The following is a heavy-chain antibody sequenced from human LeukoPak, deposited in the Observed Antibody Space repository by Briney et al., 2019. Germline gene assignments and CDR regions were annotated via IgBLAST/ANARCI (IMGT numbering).Heavy chain of an antibody. D-gene: IGHD2/OR15-2a*01. CDR2: IWYDGENK. V-gene: IGHV3-33*06. CDR1: GFMFSSSG. Sequence: PGGSLRLSCVASGFMFSSSGMHWVRQAPGKGLEWLAVIWYDGENKYYADSVKGRFTISRDNSNNTLFLEMNSLRVEDTAVYYCAKEIKYFGSKFDSWGRGTLVTVSS. J-gene: IGHJ4*02. CDR3: AKEIKYFGSKFDS.